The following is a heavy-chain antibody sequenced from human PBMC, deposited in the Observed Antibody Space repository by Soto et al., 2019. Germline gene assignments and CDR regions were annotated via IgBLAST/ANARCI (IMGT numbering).Heavy chain of an antibody. Sequence: SVKVSCKASGGTFSSYAISWVRQAPGQGLEWMGGIIPIFGTANYAQKFQGRVTITADESTSTAYMELSSLRSEDTAVYYCAQGSGWYRYYYYYGMDVWGQGTTVTVSS. D-gene: IGHD6-19*01. J-gene: IGHJ6*02. V-gene: IGHV1-69*13. CDR3: AQGSGWYRYYYYYGMDV. CDR1: GGTFSSYA. CDR2: IIPIFGTA.